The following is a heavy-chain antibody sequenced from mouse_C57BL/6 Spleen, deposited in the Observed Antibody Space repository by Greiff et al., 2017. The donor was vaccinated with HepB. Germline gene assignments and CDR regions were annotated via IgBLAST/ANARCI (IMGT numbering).Heavy chain of an antibody. Sequence: VQLQQSGPELVKPGASVKISCKASGYSFTGYYMNWVKQSPEKSLEWIGEINPSTGGTTYNQKFKAKATLTVDKSSSTAYMQLKSLTSEDSAVYYCARSRDYDGYFFAYWGQGTLVTVSA. CDR2: INPSTGGT. V-gene: IGHV1-42*01. D-gene: IGHD2-3*01. J-gene: IGHJ3*01. CDR3: ARSRDYDGYFFAY. CDR1: GYSFTGYY.